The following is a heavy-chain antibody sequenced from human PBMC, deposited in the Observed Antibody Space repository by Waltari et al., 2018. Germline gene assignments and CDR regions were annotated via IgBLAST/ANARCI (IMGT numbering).Heavy chain of an antibody. J-gene: IGHJ5*02. CDR1: RAPLAGYY. CDR3: ARGREIGWFDP. Sequence: QGQLVQSGAEVKMPGASLKVAHKASRAPLAGYYMHWVRQAPGQGLEWMGWINPNSGDTNYGQKFQGRVSMTWDTATTTIYLAMIRLRSDDTAVYYCARGREIGWFDPWGQGTLVTVSS. V-gene: IGHV1-2*02. CDR2: INPNSGDT. D-gene: IGHD3-10*01.